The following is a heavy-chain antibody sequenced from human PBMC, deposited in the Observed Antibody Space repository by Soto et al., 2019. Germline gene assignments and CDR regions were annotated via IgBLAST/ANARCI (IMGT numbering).Heavy chain of an antibody. CDR3: ARAKDSGLYYCGMDV. J-gene: IGHJ6*02. Sequence: SETLSLTCAVYGGSFSGYYWSWIRQPPGKGLEWIGEINHSGSTNYNPSLKSRVTTSVDTSKKQFSLKLSSVTAADTAVYYCARAKDSGLYYCGMDVWGQATTVTVS. V-gene: IGHV4-34*01. CDR1: GGSFSGYY. D-gene: IGHD2-8*01. CDR2: INHSGST.